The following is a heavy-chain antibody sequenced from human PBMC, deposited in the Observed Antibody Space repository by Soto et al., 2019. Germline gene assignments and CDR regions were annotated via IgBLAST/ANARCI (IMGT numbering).Heavy chain of an antibody. CDR3: ARDAASRIAAAPFDS. D-gene: IGHD6-25*01. Sequence: QVQLVQSGAEVKKPGSSVKVSCRASGGSFSNYAFSWERQAPGEGLEWMGGIIPIFGAADYAQKFQGRVTITADDSTNTVYMEVSSLRSEDTAVYYCARDAASRIAAAPFDSWGQGTLVSVSS. J-gene: IGHJ4*02. CDR2: IIPIFGAA. CDR1: GGSFSNYA. V-gene: IGHV1-69*01.